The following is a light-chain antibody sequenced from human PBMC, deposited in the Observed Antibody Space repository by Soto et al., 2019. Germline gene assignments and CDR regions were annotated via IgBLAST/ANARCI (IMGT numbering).Light chain of an antibody. Sequence: QSALTQPASVSGSPGQSITISCTGTRSDVGAYNYVSWYQQHPGKAPKVIIYEVSYRPAGVSSRFSGSKSGNTAYLTISGLQTEDEADYYCTSFTSSITDVFGTGTKVTVL. V-gene: IGLV2-14*03. CDR1: RSDVGAYNY. CDR3: TSFTSSITDV. CDR2: EVS. J-gene: IGLJ1*01.